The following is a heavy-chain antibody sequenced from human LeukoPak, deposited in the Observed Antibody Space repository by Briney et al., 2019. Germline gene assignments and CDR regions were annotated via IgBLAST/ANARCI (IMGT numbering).Heavy chain of an antibody. CDR1: GFTFSEYY. CDR3: ARYSSGNHDAFDI. J-gene: IGHJ3*02. CDR2: ISGSGTYM. Sequence: PGGSLRLSCSASGFTFSEYYMSWIRQAPRKGLEWVSYISGSGTYMYYAASVKGRFTISRDNAKNSLYLQMNSLRPEDTAVYYCARYSSGNHDAFDIWGQGTMVIVSS. V-gene: IGHV3-11*01. D-gene: IGHD1-14*01.